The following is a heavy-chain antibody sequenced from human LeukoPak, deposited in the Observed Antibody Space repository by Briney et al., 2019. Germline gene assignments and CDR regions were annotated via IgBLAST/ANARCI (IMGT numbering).Heavy chain of an antibody. D-gene: IGHD2-15*01. CDR2: INSDGSST. Sequence: GSLRLSCAASGFTFSSYWMHWVRQAPGKGLVWVSRINSDGSSTSYADSVKGRFTISRDNAKNTLYLQMNSLRAEDTAMYYCAKVSSGDDAFDIWGQGTMVTVSS. CDR1: GFTFSSYW. J-gene: IGHJ3*02. V-gene: IGHV3-74*01. CDR3: AKVSSGDDAFDI.